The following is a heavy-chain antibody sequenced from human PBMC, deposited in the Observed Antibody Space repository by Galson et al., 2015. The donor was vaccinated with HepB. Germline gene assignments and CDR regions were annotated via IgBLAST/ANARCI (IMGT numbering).Heavy chain of an antibody. Sequence: SLRLSCAGSGFIFRHHAMAWLRQAPGKGLEWVSGINGRGSTRSYSDAVKGRFSISRDNSKDTVVLQMDNLRAEDPAVYYCVKEGSWFGGDWFDPWGQGALVTFS. D-gene: IGHD3-16*01. J-gene: IGHJ5*02. V-gene: IGHV3-23*01. CDR3: VKEGSWFGGDWFDP. CDR2: INGRGSTR. CDR1: GFIFRHHA.